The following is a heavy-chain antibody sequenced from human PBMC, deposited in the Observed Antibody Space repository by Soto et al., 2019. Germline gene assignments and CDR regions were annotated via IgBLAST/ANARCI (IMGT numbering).Heavy chain of an antibody. V-gene: IGHV5-51*01. Sequence: GESLKISCKGSGYSFTSYWIGWVRQMPGKGLEWMGIIYPGDSDTRYSPSFQGQVTISADKSISTAYLQWSSLKASDTAMYYCARGGYSSSWYIPGLYYYGMDVWGQGTMVTVSS. D-gene: IGHD6-13*01. CDR1: GYSFTSYW. J-gene: IGHJ6*02. CDR3: ARGGYSSSWYIPGLYYYGMDV. CDR2: IYPGDSDT.